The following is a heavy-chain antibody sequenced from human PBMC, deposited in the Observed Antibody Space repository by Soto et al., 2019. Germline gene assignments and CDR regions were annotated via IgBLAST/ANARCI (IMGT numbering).Heavy chain of an antibody. J-gene: IGHJ5*02. CDR1: GFTFSSYW. CDR2: IKQDGSEK. D-gene: IGHD3-3*01. Sequence: GGSLRLSCAASGFTFSSYWMSWVRQAPGKGLEWVANIKQDGSEKYYVDSVKGRFTISRENAKNSLYLQMNSLRAEDTAVYYCARDSRIPRFLGGRNNWFEPWGQGTLVTVSS. V-gene: IGHV3-7*01. CDR3: ARDSRIPRFLGGRNNWFEP.